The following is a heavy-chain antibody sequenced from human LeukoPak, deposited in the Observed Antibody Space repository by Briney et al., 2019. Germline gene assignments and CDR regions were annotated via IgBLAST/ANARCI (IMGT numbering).Heavy chain of an antibody. V-gene: IGHV3-66*01. Sequence: GGSLRLSCAASGFTVSSNYMSWVRQAPGKGLEWVSVIYSDGRTYYADSVKGRFTISRDNAKNSLYLQMNSLRAEDTAVYYCARDSAWSYSGSYYDYWGQGTLVTVSS. CDR2: IYSDGRT. CDR3: ARDSAWSYSGSYYDY. J-gene: IGHJ4*02. CDR1: GFTVSSNY. D-gene: IGHD1-26*01.